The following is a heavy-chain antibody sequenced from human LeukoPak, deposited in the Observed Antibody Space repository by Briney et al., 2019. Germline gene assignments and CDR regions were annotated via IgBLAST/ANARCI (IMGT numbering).Heavy chain of an antibody. D-gene: IGHD3-3*01. CDR1: GFTFSSYG. V-gene: IGHV3-49*04. CDR2: IRSKAYGGTT. J-gene: IGHJ4*02. CDR3: TRDGARFLEWSN. Sequence: PGGSLRLSCAASGFTFSSYGMHWVRQAPGKGLEWVGFIRSKAYGGTTEYAASVKGRFTISRDDSKSIAYLQMNSLKTEDTAVYYCTRDGARFLEWSNWGQGTLVTVSS.